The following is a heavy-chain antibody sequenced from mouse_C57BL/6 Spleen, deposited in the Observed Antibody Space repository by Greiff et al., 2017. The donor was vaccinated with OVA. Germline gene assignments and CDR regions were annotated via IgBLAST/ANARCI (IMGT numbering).Heavy chain of an antibody. CDR3: AREVYYDYDKGFAY. D-gene: IGHD2-4*01. Sequence: QVQLKQPGAELVKPGASVKLSCKASGYTFTSYWMHWVKQRPGQGLEWIGMIHPNSGSTNYNEKFKSKATLTVDKSSSTAYMQLSSLTSEDSAVYYCAREVYYDYDKGFAYWGQGTLVTVSA. V-gene: IGHV1-64*01. CDR1: GYTFTSYW. CDR2: IHPNSGST. J-gene: IGHJ3*01.